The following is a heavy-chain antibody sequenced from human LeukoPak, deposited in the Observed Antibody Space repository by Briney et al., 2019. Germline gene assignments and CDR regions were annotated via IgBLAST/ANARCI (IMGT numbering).Heavy chain of an antibody. J-gene: IGHJ5*02. Sequence: PGGSLRLSCAASGFTFSSYGMHWVRQAPGKGLEWVAVIWYDGSNKYYADSAKGRFTISRDNSKNTLYLQMNSLRAEDTAVYYCARDLTTVNSNWFDPWGQGTLVTVSS. CDR3: ARDLTTVNSNWFDP. V-gene: IGHV3-33*01. CDR2: IWYDGSNK. D-gene: IGHD4-11*01. CDR1: GFTFSSYG.